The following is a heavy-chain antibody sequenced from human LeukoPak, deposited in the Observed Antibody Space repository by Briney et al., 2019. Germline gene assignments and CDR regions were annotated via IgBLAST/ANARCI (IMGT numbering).Heavy chain of an antibody. CDR1: GGSVSSGSYY. D-gene: IGHD4-17*01. V-gene: IGHV3-23*01. CDR2: ISAVGNT. J-gene: IGHJ4*02. Sequence: ETLSLTCTVSGGSVSSGSYYWSWVRQAPGKGLEWVSAISAVGNTYYTASVKGRLTVSRDNSQSTLFLQMNSLRAEDTALYYCVKHDYDHPPFDSWGQGTLVTVSS. CDR3: VKHDYDHPPFDS.